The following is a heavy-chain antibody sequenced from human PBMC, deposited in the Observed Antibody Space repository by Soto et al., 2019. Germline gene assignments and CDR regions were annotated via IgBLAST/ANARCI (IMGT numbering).Heavy chain of an antibody. CDR2: VSGSGGNR. J-gene: IGHJ4*02. CDR3: AKPDYGDVDH. D-gene: IGHD4-17*01. CDR1: GFTFTTYA. Sequence: PGGSLRLSCAASGFTFTTYAMTWVRQAPGKGLEWVSTVSGSGGNRHYADSVKGRFTISRDNSKNRLYLQMNSLRAEDTDVYYCAKPDYGDVDHWGQGTLVTVSS. V-gene: IGHV3-23*01.